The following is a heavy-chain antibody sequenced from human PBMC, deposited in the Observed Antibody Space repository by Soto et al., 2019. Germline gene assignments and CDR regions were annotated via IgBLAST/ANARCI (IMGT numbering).Heavy chain of an antibody. J-gene: IGHJ4*01. CDR2: IYIGGGT. V-gene: IGHV3-53*02. Sequence: EVLLVETGGGLIQPGGSLRLSCAASGFTVSNNYMTWVRQAPGKGLEWVSVIYIGGGTDYADSVKGGFTISRDNSKNTLYLQRHILSADDTAMYYSASARRGGVIPYNYYFHYWGHGTQVTVSS. CDR3: ASARRGGVIPYNYYFHY. CDR1: GFTVSNNY. D-gene: IGHD3-10*01.